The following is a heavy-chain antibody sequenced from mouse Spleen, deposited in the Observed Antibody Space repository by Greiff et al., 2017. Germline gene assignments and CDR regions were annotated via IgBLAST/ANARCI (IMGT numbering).Heavy chain of an antibody. CDR3: ARGDYGYDGGYWYFDV. Sequence: EVQLQQSGPELVKPGASVKMSCKASGYTFTDYNMHWVKQSHGKSLEWIGYINPNNGGTSYNQKFKGKATLTVNKSSSTAYMELRSLTSEDSAVYYCARGDYGYDGGYWYFDVWGAGTTVTVSS. D-gene: IGHD2-2*01. J-gene: IGHJ1*01. V-gene: IGHV1-22*01. CDR1: GYTFTDYN. CDR2: INPNNGGT.